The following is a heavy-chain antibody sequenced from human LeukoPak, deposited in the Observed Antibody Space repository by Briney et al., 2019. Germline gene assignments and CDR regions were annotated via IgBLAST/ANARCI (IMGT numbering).Heavy chain of an antibody. D-gene: IGHD3-10*01. J-gene: IGHJ5*02. CDR3: ARDRVYYGSGSRLNWFDP. CDR1: GFTFSSYW. Sequence: GGSLRLSCAASGFTFSSYWMGWVRQAPGKGLEWVANIKQDGSEKYYVDSVKGRFTISRDNAKNSLFLQMNSLRAEDTAVYYCARDRVYYGSGSRLNWFDPWGQGTLVTVSS. V-gene: IGHV3-7*01. CDR2: IKQDGSEK.